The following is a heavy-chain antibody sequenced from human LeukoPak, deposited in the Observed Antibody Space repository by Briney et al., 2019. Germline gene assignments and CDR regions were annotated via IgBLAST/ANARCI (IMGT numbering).Heavy chain of an antibody. J-gene: IGHJ3*02. CDR1: GGSTSSSSYY. CDR2: IYYSGST. CDR3: ARLAPYVEMATISADAFDM. D-gene: IGHD5-12*01. V-gene: IGHV4-39*01. Sequence: SETLSLTCTVSGGSTSSSSYYWGWIRQPPGKGLVWIGSIYYSGSTYYNPSLKSRVTISVDTSKNQFSLKLSSVTAADTAVYYCARLAPYVEMATISADAFDMWGQGTMVTVSS.